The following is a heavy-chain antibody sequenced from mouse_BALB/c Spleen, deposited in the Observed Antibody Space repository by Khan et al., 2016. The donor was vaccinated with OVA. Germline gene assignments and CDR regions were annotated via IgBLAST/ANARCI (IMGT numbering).Heavy chain of an antibody. D-gene: IGHD2-3*01. CDR2: ISSGSSTI. V-gene: IGHV5-17*02. CDR1: GFTFSGFG. CDR3: ARRRIYDGYYGGAMDY. Sequence: EVELVESGGGLVQPGGSRKLSCAASGFTFSGFGMHWVRQAPEKGLEWVAYISSGSSTIYYADTVKGRFTISRDNPKNTQFLQMTSLRSEDTAMYYCARRRIYDGYYGGAMDYWGQGTSVTVSS. J-gene: IGHJ4*01.